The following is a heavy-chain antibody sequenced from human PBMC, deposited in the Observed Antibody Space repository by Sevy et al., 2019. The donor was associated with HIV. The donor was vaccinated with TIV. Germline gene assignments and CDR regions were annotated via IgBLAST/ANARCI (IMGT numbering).Heavy chain of an antibody. J-gene: IGHJ3*02. Sequence: ASVKVSCKASGGTFSSYAISWVRQAPGQGLEWMGGIIPIFGKANYAQKFQGRVTITADKSTSTAYMELSSLRSEDTAVYYCARDQDTAMVTGPDDAFDIWGQGTMVTVSS. D-gene: IGHD5-18*01. CDR1: GGTFSSYA. CDR2: IIPIFGKA. V-gene: IGHV1-69*06. CDR3: ARDQDTAMVTGPDDAFDI.